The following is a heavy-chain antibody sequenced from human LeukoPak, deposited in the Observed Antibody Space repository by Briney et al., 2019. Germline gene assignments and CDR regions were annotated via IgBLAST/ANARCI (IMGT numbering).Heavy chain of an antibody. J-gene: IGHJ6*03. D-gene: IGHD6-13*01. CDR3: ARVMHSSSWLYYYYYMDV. Sequence: SETLSLTCTVSDYSISSGYGYYWGWIRQPPGKGLEWIGNIYHSGITYYNHFNSSLKSRVTISVDTSKNQFSLKLSSVTAADTAVYYCARVMHSSSWLYYYYYMDVWGKGTTVTVSS. V-gene: IGHV4-38-2*02. CDR1: DYSISSGYGYY. CDR2: IYHSGIT.